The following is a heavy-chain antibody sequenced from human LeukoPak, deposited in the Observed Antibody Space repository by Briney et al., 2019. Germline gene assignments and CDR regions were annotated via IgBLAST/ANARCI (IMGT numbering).Heavy chain of an antibody. D-gene: IGHD3-22*01. CDR2: IYYSGST. CDR3: ALEGVYYYDSSGYYYDAFDI. CDR1: GGSISNYY. Sequence: SETLSLTCTVSGGSISNYYWSWIRQPPGKGLEWIGYIYYSGSTNYNPSLKNRVTISVDTSKNQFSLKLSSVTAADTAVYYCALEGVYYYDSSGYYYDAFDIWGQGTMVTVSS. V-gene: IGHV4-59*08. J-gene: IGHJ3*02.